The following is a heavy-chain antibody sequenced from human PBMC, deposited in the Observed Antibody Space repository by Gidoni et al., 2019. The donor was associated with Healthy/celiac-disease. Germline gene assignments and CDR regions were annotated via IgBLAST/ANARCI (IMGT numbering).Heavy chain of an antibody. CDR1: GFTFSSYA. J-gene: IGHJ2*01. Sequence: VQLVESGGGVVQPGRSLRLSCADSGFTFSSYASHWVRQSPGQGLELVSGISDDGSNKHYADAVKGRFTISRDNSKNTLYLQMNSLRAEDTAVYYCARKVTYGETDWYFDLWGRGTLVTFSS. CDR3: ARKVTYGETDWYFDL. D-gene: IGHD4-17*01. V-gene: IGHV3-30-3*01. CDR2: ISDDGSNK.